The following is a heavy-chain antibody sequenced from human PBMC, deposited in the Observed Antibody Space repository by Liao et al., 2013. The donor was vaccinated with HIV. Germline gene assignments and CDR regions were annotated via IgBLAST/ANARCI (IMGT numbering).Heavy chain of an antibody. D-gene: IGHD2-15*01. CDR3: ARDVVNWFDP. CDR1: GGSISSSSYY. V-gene: IGHV4-39*07. J-gene: IGHJ5*02. Sequence: QLQLQESGPGLVKPSETLSLTCSVSGGSISSSSYYWGWIRQPPGKGLEWIANVYYSGSTNYNPSLKSRVTISLDTSKHQFSLRLSSVTATDTAVYYCARDVVNWFDPWGQGTLVTVSS. CDR2: VYYSGST.